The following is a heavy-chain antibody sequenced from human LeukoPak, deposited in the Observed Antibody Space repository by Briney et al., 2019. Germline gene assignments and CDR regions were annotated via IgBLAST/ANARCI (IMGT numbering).Heavy chain of an antibody. D-gene: IGHD1-26*01. V-gene: IGHV3-20*04. Sequence: GGSLRLSCAASGFTLDDHGMRGVRQAPGKGLEWVSGINWNGDGTGYADSVKGRFTISRDNAKNSLYLQMNSLRAEDTASYCARLGGPDYYFYYYMDVWGKGTTVTVSS. J-gene: IGHJ6*03. CDR1: GFTLDDHG. CDR2: INWNGDGT. CDR3: ARLGGPDYYFYYYMDV.